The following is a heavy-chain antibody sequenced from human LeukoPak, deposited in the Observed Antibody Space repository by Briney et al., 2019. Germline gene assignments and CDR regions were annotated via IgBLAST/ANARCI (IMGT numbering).Heavy chain of an antibody. V-gene: IGHV1-46*01. D-gene: IGHD6-6*01. J-gene: IGHJ3*02. CDR2: INPSGGST. CDR3: ASRPGHSSSWSTDAFDI. Sequence: GASVKVSCKASGYTSTSYYMHWVRQAPGQGLEWMGIINPSGGSTSYAQKFQGRVTMTRDMSTSTVYMELSSLRSEDTAVYYCASRPGHSSSWSTDAFDIWGQGTMVTVSS. CDR1: GYTSTSYY.